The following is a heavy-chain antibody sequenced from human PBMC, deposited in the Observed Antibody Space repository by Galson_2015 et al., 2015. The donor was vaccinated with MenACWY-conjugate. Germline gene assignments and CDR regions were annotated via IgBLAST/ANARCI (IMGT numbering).Heavy chain of an antibody. CDR1: GFTFSDYY. V-gene: IGHV3-11*06. D-gene: IGHD4-23*01. CDR3: AKEDDYGGNDAFDI. CDR2: ITNSGNT. Sequence: SLRLSCAASGFTFSDYYMSWIRQAPGKGLEWISFITNSGNTNYADSVKGRFTISRDNAKNSLYLQMNSLSAEDTAVYYCAKEDDYGGNDAFDIWGQGTMVTVSS. J-gene: IGHJ3*02.